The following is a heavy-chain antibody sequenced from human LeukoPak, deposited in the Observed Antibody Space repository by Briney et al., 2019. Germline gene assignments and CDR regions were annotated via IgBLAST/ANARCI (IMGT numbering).Heavy chain of an antibody. CDR1: GFTFSSYA. CDR2: ISSNGGST. D-gene: IGHD3-10*01. Sequence: QPGGSLRLSCAASGFTFSSYAMHWVRQAPGKGLEYVSAISSNGGSTHYANSVKGRFTISRDNSKNTLYLQMGSLRAEDMAVYYCARNWVRGAFDIWGQGTMVTVSS. V-gene: IGHV3-64*01. CDR3: ARNWVRGAFDI. J-gene: IGHJ3*02.